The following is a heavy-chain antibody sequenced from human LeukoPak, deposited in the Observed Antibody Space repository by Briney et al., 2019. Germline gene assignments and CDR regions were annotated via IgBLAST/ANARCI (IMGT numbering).Heavy chain of an antibody. D-gene: IGHD3-10*01. Sequence: GGSLRLSCAASGFTFSSYSMNWVRQAPGKGLEWVSSTSSSSSYIYYADSVKGRLTISRDNAKNSLYLQMNSLRAEDTAVYYCARVMGYYFDYWGQGTLVTVSS. V-gene: IGHV3-21*01. J-gene: IGHJ4*02. CDR1: GFTFSSYS. CDR2: TSSSSSYI. CDR3: ARVMGYYFDY.